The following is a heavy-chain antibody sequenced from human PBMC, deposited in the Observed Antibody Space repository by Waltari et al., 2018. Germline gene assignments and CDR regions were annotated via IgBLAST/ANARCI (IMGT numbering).Heavy chain of an antibody. V-gene: IGHV6-1*01. CDR2: AYYRSKWSN. CDR3: ASGRDSAFDI. Sequence: QVQLQQSGPGLVKPSQTLSLTCSISGDSVSRYGAAWNWIRQSPSRGLEWLGRAYYRSKWSNDYAVSVTSRITINPDTSKNQFSLQLHSVTPDDTAVYYCASGRDSAFDIWGQGTIVTVSS. CDR1: GDSVSRYGAA. J-gene: IGHJ3*02. D-gene: IGHD3-10*01.